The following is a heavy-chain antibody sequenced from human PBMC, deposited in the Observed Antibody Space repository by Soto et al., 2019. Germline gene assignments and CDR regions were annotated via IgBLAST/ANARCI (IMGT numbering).Heavy chain of an antibody. D-gene: IGHD3-3*01. J-gene: IGHJ6*03. CDR3: ARHYDFWSGYSYYYYMDV. CDR1: GGNIRSYC. CDR2: IYYSGST. Sequence: PQPHPKTVSGGNIRSYCWSWIRQQTGKGLEWIGYIYYSGSTNYNPSLKSRVTISVDTSKNQFSLKLSSVTAADTAVYYCARHYDFWSGYSYYYYMDVWGKGTTVTVSS. V-gene: IGHV4-59*08.